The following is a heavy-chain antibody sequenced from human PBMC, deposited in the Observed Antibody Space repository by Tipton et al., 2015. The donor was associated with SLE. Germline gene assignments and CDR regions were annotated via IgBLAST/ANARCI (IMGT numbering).Heavy chain of an antibody. V-gene: IGHV4-34*01. Sequence: TLSLTCAVYGGSFSGYYWSWIRQPPGKGLEWIGYIYTSGSTNYNPSLKSRVTISVDTSKNQFSLRLSSVTAADTAVYYCARGRLGYFDYWGQGTLVTVSS. CDR2: IYTSGST. D-gene: IGHD6-19*01. J-gene: IGHJ4*02. CDR1: GGSFSGYY. CDR3: ARGRLGYFDY.